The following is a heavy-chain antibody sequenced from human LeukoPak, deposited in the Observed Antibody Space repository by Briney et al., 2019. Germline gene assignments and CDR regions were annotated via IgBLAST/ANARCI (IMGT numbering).Heavy chain of an antibody. J-gene: IGHJ4*02. D-gene: IGHD5/OR15-5a*01. CDR2: FDPEDGET. V-gene: IGHV1-24*01. CDR1: GYTFTGYY. Sequence: GASVKVSCKASGYTFTGYYMHWVRQAPGKGLEWMGGFDPEDGETIYAQKFQGRVTMTEDTSTDTAYMELSSLRSEDTAVYYCATLNGMSFDYWGQGTLVTVSS. CDR3: ATLNGMSFDY.